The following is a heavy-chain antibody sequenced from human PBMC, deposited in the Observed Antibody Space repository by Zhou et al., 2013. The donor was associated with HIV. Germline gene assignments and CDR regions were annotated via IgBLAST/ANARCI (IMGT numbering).Heavy chain of an antibody. CDR3: ARETAGHNKAFDI. Sequence: QVQLVQSGAEVKKPGASVKISCKASGYTFTSNWMHWVRQAPGQGLEWMGCIWPHNDVTDYPQTFRGRFKVTGDRTMTTAYMELSGLTVDDTAFYYCARETAGHNKAFDIWGQGTMVTVSS. D-gene: IGHD6-25*01. CDR1: GYTFTSNW. V-gene: IGHV1-2*02. CDR2: IWPHNDVT. J-gene: IGHJ3*02.